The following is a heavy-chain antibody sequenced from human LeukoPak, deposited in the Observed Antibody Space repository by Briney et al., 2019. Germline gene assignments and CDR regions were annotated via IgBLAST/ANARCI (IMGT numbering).Heavy chain of an antibody. D-gene: IGHD6-6*01. CDR1: GGSISSSSYY. V-gene: IGHV4-39*01. Sequence: SQTLSLTCTVSGGSISSSSYYWGWIRQPPGKGLEWIGSIYYSGSTYYNPSLKSRVTISVDTSKNQFSLKLSSVTAADTAVYYCAIAARPEIDYWGQGTLVTVSS. J-gene: IGHJ4*02. CDR3: AIAARPEIDY. CDR2: IYYSGST.